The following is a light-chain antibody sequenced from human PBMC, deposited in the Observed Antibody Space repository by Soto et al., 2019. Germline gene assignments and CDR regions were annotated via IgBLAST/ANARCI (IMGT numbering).Light chain of an antibody. CDR2: GAS. J-gene: IGKJ1*01. CDR1: QTVGIQ. Sequence: EMVMTQSPATLSVSPGQRATLSCRASQTVGIQLAGYQQKPGQAPRLLIYGASTRATGVPARFSGSGSGTDFTLTISSLQSEDSAVSYCHQYNHWPPWTFGQGTKVDI. CDR3: HQYNHWPPWT. V-gene: IGKV3-15*01.